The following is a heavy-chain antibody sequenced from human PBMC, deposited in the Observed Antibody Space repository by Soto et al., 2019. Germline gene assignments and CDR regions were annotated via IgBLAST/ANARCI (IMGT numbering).Heavy chain of an antibody. D-gene: IGHD3-3*02. CDR2: IWYDGHKE. Sequence: QVQLVESGGGVVQPATSLRLSCAASGFIFSNYGMHWVRQAPGKGLEWVAVIWYDGHKEYYADSVKGRFIISRDNSRNTVYLQMNSLRAEDTAVYYCARERAVDYYHWFDPWGQGTLVTVSS. V-gene: IGHV3-33*01. J-gene: IGHJ5*02. CDR1: GFIFSNYG. CDR3: ARERAVDYYHWFDP.